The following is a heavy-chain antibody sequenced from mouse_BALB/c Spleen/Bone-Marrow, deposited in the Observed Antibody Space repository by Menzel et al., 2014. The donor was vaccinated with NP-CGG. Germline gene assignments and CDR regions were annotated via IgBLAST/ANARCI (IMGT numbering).Heavy chain of an antibody. J-gene: IGHJ4*01. CDR1: SYTFTDYA. Sequence: VKLVESGPELVRPGVSVKISCKGSSYTFTDYAMHWVKQSHAKSLEWIGVTSTYYGNTNYNQKFKGKATMTVDKSSSTTYLKRARLASYDFAVYYCARGLLLLDYWGQGTSVTVSS. D-gene: IGHD1-1*01. V-gene: IGHV1-67*01. CDR2: TSTYYGNT. CDR3: ARGLLLLDY.